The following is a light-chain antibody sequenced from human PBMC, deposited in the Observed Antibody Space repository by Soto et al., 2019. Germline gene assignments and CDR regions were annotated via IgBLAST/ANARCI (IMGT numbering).Light chain of an antibody. V-gene: IGKV1-9*01. Sequence: IQLTQSPSSLSASVGDRVTITCRASQGISSFLAWYQQKPGKAPKLLIYGASTLQSGVPSSFSGSGSGTDFTLTIGSLQPEDCAAYYCQQLNSFPIPFGPGTKVDIK. J-gene: IGKJ3*01. CDR2: GAS. CDR1: QGISSF. CDR3: QQLNSFPIP.